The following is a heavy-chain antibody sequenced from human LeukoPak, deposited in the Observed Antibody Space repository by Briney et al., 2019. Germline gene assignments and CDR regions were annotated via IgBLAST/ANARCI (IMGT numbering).Heavy chain of an antibody. Sequence: ASVKVSCKASGGTFSSYAISWVRQAPGQGLEWMGGIILIFGTANYAQKFQGRVTITTDESTSTAYMELSSLRSEDTAVYYCVTPSRPGSGSFSFLYWGQGSLVTVSS. J-gene: IGHJ4*02. CDR3: VTPSRPGSGSFSFLY. D-gene: IGHD3-10*01. CDR1: GGTFSSYA. V-gene: IGHV1-69*05. CDR2: IILIFGTA.